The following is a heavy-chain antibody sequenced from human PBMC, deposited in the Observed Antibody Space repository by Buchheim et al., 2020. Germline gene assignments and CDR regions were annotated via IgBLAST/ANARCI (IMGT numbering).Heavy chain of an antibody. CDR2: IYSGGST. CDR3: ASGAVEEDYYGMDV. D-gene: IGHD6-19*01. Sequence: EVQLVETGGGLIQPGGSLRLSCAASGFTVSSNYMSWVRQAPGKGLEWVSVIYSGGSTYYADSVKGRFTISRDNSKHTLYLQMNSLRAEDTAVYYCASGAVEEDYYGMDVWGQGTT. CDR1: GFTVSSNY. V-gene: IGHV3-53*02. J-gene: IGHJ6*02.